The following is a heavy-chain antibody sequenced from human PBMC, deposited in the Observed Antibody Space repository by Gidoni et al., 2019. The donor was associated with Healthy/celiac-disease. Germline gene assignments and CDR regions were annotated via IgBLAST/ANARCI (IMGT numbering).Heavy chain of an antibody. CDR1: GGTFSSYA. V-gene: IGHV1-69*04. CDR2: IIPILGIA. CDR3: ARGVGATIWIDY. Sequence: QVQLVQSGAEVKKPGSSVKVSFKASGGTFSSYAISWVRQAPGQGLEWMGRIIPILGIANYAQKCQGRGTITADKSTSTAYMELSSLRSEDTAVYYCARGVGATIWIDYWGQGTLVTVSS. D-gene: IGHD1-26*01. J-gene: IGHJ4*02.